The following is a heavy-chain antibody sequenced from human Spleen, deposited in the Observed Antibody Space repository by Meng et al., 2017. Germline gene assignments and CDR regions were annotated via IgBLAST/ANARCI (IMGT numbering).Heavy chain of an antibody. CDR2: INHSGST. CDR1: GGSFSDYY. V-gene: IGHV4-34*01. Sequence: QGQRQQWGAGLLKPSETLSLTCVVSGGSFSDYYWSWIRQPPGKGLEWIGEINHSGSTNYNPSLESRATISVDTSQNNLSLKLSSVTAADSAVYYWARGPTTMAHDFDYWGQGTLVTVS. D-gene: IGHD4-11*01. CDR3: ARGPTTMAHDFDY. J-gene: IGHJ4*02.